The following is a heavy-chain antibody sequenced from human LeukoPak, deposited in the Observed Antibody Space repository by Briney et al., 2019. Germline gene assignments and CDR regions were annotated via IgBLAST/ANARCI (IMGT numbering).Heavy chain of an antibody. Sequence: GGSLRLSCAASGFTFSSYSMYWVRQAPGKGLEWVSYISPSGSTRYYADSLKGRFTISRDNAKNSLYLQMNSLRAEDTAVYYCAREDIVVVPAANSWYYYYYGMDVWGQGTTVTVSS. CDR2: ISPSGSTR. V-gene: IGHV3-48*04. D-gene: IGHD2-2*01. CDR3: AREDIVVVPAANSWYYYYYGMDV. J-gene: IGHJ6*02. CDR1: GFTFSSYS.